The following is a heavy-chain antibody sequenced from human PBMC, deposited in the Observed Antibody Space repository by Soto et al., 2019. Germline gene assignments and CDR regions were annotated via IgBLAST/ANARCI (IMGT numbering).Heavy chain of an antibody. CDR3: ARLGEIGDFWSGYKSYNWFDP. CDR1: GGSISSSSYY. V-gene: IGHV4-39*01. CDR2: IYYSGST. D-gene: IGHD3-3*01. Sequence: SETLSLTCTVSGGSISSSSYYWGWIRQPPGKGLEWFGSIYYSGSTYYNPSLKSRVTISVDTSKNQFSLKLSSVTAADTAVYYCARLGEIGDFWSGYKSYNWFDPWGQGTLVTVSS. J-gene: IGHJ5*02.